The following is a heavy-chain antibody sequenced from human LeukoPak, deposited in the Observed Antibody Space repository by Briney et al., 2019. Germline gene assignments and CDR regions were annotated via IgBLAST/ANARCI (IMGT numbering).Heavy chain of an antibody. V-gene: IGHV3-21*01. J-gene: IGHJ4*02. CDR2: VTSSSSYI. D-gene: IGHD1-26*01. CDR1: GFTFSSYN. Sequence: GSLRLSCAASGFTFSSYNMNWVRQAPGKGLEWVSSVTSSSSYIYYADSVKGRFTISRDNAKNSLYLQMNSLRAEDTAVYYCARVQRSVVGATTGHFDYWGQGTLVTVSS. CDR3: ARVQRSVVGATTGHFDY.